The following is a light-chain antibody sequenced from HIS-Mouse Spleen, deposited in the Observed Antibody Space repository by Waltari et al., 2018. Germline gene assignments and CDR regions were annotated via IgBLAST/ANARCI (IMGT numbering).Light chain of an antibody. J-gene: IGLJ1*01. CDR1: SSDVGGYNY. CDR3: SSYTSSSTLDV. Sequence: QSALTQPASVSGSPGQSITIPCTGTSSDVGGYNYVSWYQQPPGKAPKLMIYEVSNRPSGVSNRFSGSKSGNTASLTISGLQAEDEADYYCSSYTSSSTLDVFGTGTKVTVL. CDR2: EVS. V-gene: IGLV2-14*01.